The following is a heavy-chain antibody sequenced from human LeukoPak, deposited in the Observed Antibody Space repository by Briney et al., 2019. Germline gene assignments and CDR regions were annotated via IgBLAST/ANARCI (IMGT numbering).Heavy chain of an antibody. Sequence: SETLSLICTVSGGSVSGNYWSWVRQSAGKGLEWLGRVYDTGNSNYNPSLKSRITMSVDTSKNQVSLKLRSVTAADTAVYYCAGHHPRNTVDFWGQGTLVTVSS. CDR1: GGSVSGNY. CDR3: AGHHPRNTVDF. V-gene: IGHV4-4*07. J-gene: IGHJ4*02. D-gene: IGHD2/OR15-2a*01. CDR2: VYDTGNS.